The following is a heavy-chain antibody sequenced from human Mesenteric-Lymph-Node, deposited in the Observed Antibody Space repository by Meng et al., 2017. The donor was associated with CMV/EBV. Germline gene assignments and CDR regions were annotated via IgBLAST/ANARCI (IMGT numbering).Heavy chain of an antibody. D-gene: IGHD3-10*01. V-gene: IGHV4-39*01. CDR2: IYYSGST. J-gene: IGHJ5*02. CDR1: GGSISSSSYY. Sequence: QLQLQESGPGLVKPSETLSLTCIVYGGSISSSSYYWGWIRQPPGKGLEWIGSIYYSGSTYYNPSLKSRVTISVDTSKNQFSLKLSSVTAADTAVYYCARPHYYGSGSSPWFDPWGQGTLVTVSS. CDR3: ARPHYYGSGSSPWFDP.